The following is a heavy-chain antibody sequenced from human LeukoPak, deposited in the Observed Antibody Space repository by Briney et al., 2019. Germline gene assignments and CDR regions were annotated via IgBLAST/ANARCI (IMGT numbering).Heavy chain of an antibody. CDR1: GGSISSYY. J-gene: IGHJ4*02. D-gene: IGHD6-13*01. Sequence: PSETLSLTCTVSGGSISSYYWSLIRQPAGKGLEWIGRIYTSGSTNYNPSLKSRVTMSVDTSKNQFSLKLSSVTAADTAVYYCAREGLYSSSWYEELYYFDYWGQGTLVTVSS. CDR3: AREGLYSSSWYEELYYFDY. CDR2: IYTSGST. V-gene: IGHV4-4*07.